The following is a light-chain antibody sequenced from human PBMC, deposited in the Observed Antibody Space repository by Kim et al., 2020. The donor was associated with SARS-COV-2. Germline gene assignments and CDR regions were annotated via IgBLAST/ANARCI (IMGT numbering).Light chain of an antibody. CDR3: CSYASSSTYV. CDR2: EVS. CDR1: SSDVGNYNF. Sequence: GQSITISCNGTSSDVGNYNFVSWYQQHPGKAPKLMTYEVSKRPSGISNRFSGSKSGNTASLTISGLQAEDEADYYCCSYASSSTYVLGTGTMVTVL. V-gene: IGLV2-23*02. J-gene: IGLJ1*01.